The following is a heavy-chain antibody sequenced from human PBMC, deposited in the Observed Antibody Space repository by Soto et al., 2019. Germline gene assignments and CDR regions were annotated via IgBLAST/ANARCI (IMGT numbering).Heavy chain of an antibody. CDR3: ARGQVVAAQH. CDR2: IYHSGST. Sequence: QRQLQESGSGLVKPSQTLSLTCAVSGGSISSGGYSWSCIRQPPGKGLEWIGYIYHSGSTYYNPSLKSRVTISVDMYKNQFSLKLSSVTAADTAVYYCARGQVVAAQHWGQGTLVTVSS. D-gene: IGHD2-15*01. J-gene: IGHJ4*02. CDR1: GGSISSGGYS. V-gene: IGHV4-30-2*01.